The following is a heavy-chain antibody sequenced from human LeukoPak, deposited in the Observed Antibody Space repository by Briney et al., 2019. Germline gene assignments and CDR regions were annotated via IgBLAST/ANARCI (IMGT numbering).Heavy chain of an antibody. J-gene: IGHJ4*02. V-gene: IGHV4-59*12. CDR1: GGSFSGYY. D-gene: IGHD5-18*01. CDR2: ISYSGST. CDR3: AREDTPMIIPFDY. Sequence: SETLSLTCAVYGGSFSGYYWSWIRQPPGKGLEWIGYISYSGSTNYNPSLKSRVTISVDTSKNQFSLKLSSVTAADTAVYYCAREDTPMIIPFDYWGQGTLVTVSS.